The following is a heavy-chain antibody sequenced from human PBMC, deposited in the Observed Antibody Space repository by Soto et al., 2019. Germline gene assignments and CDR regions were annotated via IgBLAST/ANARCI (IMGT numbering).Heavy chain of an antibody. Sequence: ASVKVSCKASGYTFTSYGISWVRQAPGQGLEWMGWISAYNGNTNYAQKLQGRVTMTTDASTSTAYMELRSLRSDDTAVYYCARDWGILKYSPSVGWFDSWGQGTLVTVSS. CDR3: ARDWGILKYSPSVGWFDS. J-gene: IGHJ5*01. CDR2: ISAYNGNT. CDR1: GYTFTSYG. D-gene: IGHD6-6*01. V-gene: IGHV1-18*01.